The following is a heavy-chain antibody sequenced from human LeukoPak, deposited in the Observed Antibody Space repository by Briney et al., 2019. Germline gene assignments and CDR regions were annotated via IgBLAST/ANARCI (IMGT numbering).Heavy chain of an antibody. CDR3: ASSRRYDISGYYPPLPLDY. CDR1: GFTFNSYA. D-gene: IGHD3-22*01. CDR2: ISDSGGNT. Sequence: PGGSLRLSCAASGFTFNSYAMSWVRQAPWERLQWVSGISDSGGNTYYADSVRGRFTISRDNSKNTLYLQMNSLRAEDTAVYYCASSRRYDISGYYPPLPLDYWGQGTLVTVSS. V-gene: IGHV3-23*01. J-gene: IGHJ4*02.